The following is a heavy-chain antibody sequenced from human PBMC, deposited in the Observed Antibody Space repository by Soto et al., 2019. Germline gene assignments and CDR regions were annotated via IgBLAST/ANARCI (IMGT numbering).Heavy chain of an antibody. D-gene: IGHD3-22*01. CDR1: GYTFTSYG. CDR3: ARRGPSSYYYDSSGYYYLDY. V-gene: IGHV1-18*04. J-gene: IGHJ4*02. Sequence: QVQLVQSGAEVKKPGASVKVSCKASGYTFTSYGISWVRQAPGQGLEWMGWISAYNGNTNYAQKLQGRVTMTTDTSTSTAYMEPRSLRSDDTAVYYCARRGPSSYYYDSSGYYYLDYWGQGTLVTVSS. CDR2: ISAYNGNT.